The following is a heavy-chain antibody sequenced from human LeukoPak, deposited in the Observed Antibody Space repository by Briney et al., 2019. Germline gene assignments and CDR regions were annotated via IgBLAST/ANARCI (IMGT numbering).Heavy chain of an antibody. CDR2: IYHRGST. CDR1: GGSISSGGYS. J-gene: IGHJ4*02. CDR3: ASRARRGYSYGYWYFDY. V-gene: IGHV4-30-2*01. Sequence: TSETLSLTCAVSGGSISSGGYSWSWIRQPPGKGLEWIGYIYHRGSTYYNPSLKSRVTISVDRSKNQFSLKLSSVTAADTAVYYCASRARRGYSYGYWYFDYWGQGTLVTVSS. D-gene: IGHD5-18*01.